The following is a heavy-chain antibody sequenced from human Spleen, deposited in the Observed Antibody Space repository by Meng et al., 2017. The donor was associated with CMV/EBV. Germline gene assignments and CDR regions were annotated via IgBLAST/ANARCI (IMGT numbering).Heavy chain of an antibody. CDR1: GFTFSSYS. J-gene: IGHJ5*02. V-gene: IGHV3-21*01. CDR2: ISSSSSYI. CDR3: ARVGLDP. Sequence: GESLKISCAASGFTFSSYSMNWVRQAPGKGLEWVSSISSSSSYIYYADSVKGRFTISRDNTKNSLYLQMNSLRAEDTAVYYCARVGLDPWGQGTLVTVSS.